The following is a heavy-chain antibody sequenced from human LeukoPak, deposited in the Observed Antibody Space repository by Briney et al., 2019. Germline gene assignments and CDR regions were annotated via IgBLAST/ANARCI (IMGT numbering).Heavy chain of an antibody. CDR3: ARAYLGYDILTGYYGNYYYGMDV. CDR2: IKQDGSEK. Sequence: AGGSPRLSCAASGFTFSSYWMSWVRQAPGKGLEWVANIKQDGSEKYYVDSVKGRFTISRDNAKNSLYLQMNSLRAEDTAVYYCARAYLGYDILTGYYGNYYYGMDVWGQGTTVTVSS. CDR1: GFTFSSYW. J-gene: IGHJ6*02. V-gene: IGHV3-7*05. D-gene: IGHD3-9*01.